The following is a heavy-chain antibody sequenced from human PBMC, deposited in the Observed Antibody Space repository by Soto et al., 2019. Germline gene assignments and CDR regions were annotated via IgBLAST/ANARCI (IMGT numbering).Heavy chain of an antibody. CDR3: ARSGVWFGELLYYYYYMDV. D-gene: IGHD3-10*01. Sequence: QVQLVQSGAEVKKPGASVKVSCQASGYTFTSYDINWVRQATGQGLEWMGWMNPNSGNTGYAQKFQGRVTMTRNTSISTAYMELSSLRSEDTAVYYCARSGVWFGELLYYYYYMDVWGKGTTVTVSS. J-gene: IGHJ6*03. CDR1: GYTFTSYD. CDR2: MNPNSGNT. V-gene: IGHV1-8*01.